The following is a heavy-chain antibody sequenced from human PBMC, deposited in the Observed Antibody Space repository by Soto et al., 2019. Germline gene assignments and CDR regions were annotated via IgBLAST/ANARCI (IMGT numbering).Heavy chain of an antibody. CDR2: IYPGDSDT. CDR3: AASILYYGTDV. J-gene: IGHJ6*02. V-gene: IGHV5-51*01. Sequence: PGESLKISCKGSGYTFTNYWIGWVRQMPGKGLEWMGIIYPGDSDTKYNPSFQGQVTISADKSITTTYLRWTSLKASDTAIYYCAASILYYGTDVWGQGTTVTVSS. CDR1: GYTFTNYW.